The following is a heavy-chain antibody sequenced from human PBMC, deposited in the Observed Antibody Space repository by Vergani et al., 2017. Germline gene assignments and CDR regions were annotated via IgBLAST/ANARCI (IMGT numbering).Heavy chain of an antibody. J-gene: IGHJ4*02. CDR2: IKQDGSEK. Sequence: EVQLLESGGGLVQPGGSLRLSCAASGFTSSSYWMSWVRQAPGKGLEWVANIKQDGSEKYYVDSVKGRFTISRDNAKNSLYLQMNSLRAEDTAVYYCAGPKKGWQQLVHYWGQGTLVTVSS. CDR3: AGPKKGWQQLVHY. CDR1: GFTSSSYW. V-gene: IGHV3-7*03. D-gene: IGHD6-13*01.